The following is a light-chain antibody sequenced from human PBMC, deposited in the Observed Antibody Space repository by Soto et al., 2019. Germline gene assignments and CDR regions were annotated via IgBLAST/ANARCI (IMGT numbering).Light chain of an antibody. V-gene: IGLV2-14*01. J-gene: IGLJ2*01. CDR2: EDS. Sequence: QSALTQPASVSGSPGQSITISCTGTSSDVGGYKYVSWYQQHPGKAPKVMIYEDSNRPSGVSNRFSGSKSGNTASLTISGLQAEDEADYYCSSYTSSSSLVFGGGTKLTVL. CDR3: SSYTSSSSLV. CDR1: SSDVGGYKY.